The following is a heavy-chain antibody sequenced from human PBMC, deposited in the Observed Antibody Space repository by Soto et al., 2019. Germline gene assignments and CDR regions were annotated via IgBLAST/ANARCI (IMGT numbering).Heavy chain of an antibody. V-gene: IGHV1-46*01. Sequence: ASVKVSCKASGYTFTSYYMHWVRQAPGQGLEXXGXXNXXXXXTXXAQKFQGRVTIVADESTSTAYMELSSLRSEDTAVYFCARAIGNQIDYWGQGTLVTVSS. D-gene: IGHD3-10*01. CDR2: XNXXXXXT. CDR1: GYTFTSYY. CDR3: ARAIGNQIDY. J-gene: IGHJ4*02.